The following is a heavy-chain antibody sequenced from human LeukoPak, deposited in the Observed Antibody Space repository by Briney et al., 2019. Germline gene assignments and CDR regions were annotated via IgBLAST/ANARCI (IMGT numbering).Heavy chain of an antibody. CDR2: IRSDGSNK. CDR1: GFTFSSYG. CDR3: AKSAYCSTTSRYEGGIDY. V-gene: IGHV3-30*02. D-gene: IGHD2-2*01. Sequence: GGSLRLSCAASGFTFSSYGMHWVRQAPGKGLEWVTFIRSDGSNKYYAESVKGRFTISRDNSKNTLDLQMNSLRPEDTAVYYCAKSAYCSTTSRYEGGIDYWGQGTLVTVSS. J-gene: IGHJ4*02.